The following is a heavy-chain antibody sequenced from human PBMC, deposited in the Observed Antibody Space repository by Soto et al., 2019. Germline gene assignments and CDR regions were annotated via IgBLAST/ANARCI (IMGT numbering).Heavy chain of an antibody. Sequence: GSLRLSCAASGFTFSSYAMSWVRQAPGKGLEWVSAISGSGGSTYYADSVKGRFTISRDNSKNTLYLQMNSLRAEDTAVYYCARWFGDRNYYYYGMDVWGQGTTVTVSS. D-gene: IGHD3-10*01. CDR1: GFTFSSYA. CDR2: ISGSGGST. V-gene: IGHV3-23*01. CDR3: ARWFGDRNYYYYGMDV. J-gene: IGHJ6*02.